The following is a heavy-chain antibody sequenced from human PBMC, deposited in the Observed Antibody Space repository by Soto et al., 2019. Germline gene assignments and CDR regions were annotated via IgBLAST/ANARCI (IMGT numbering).Heavy chain of an antibody. J-gene: IGHJ1*01. Sequence: GGSLRLSCAASGFTFSDYYMSWIRQAPGMGLEWLSYISGNGNTIYYADSVKGRFTISRDNAQNSVDLQMDSLRAEDTALYYCVRDMGSDYLAFWGQGALVTVSS. CDR3: VRDMGSDYLAF. CDR1: GFTFSDYY. V-gene: IGHV3-11*01. CDR2: ISGNGNTI. D-gene: IGHD4-17*01.